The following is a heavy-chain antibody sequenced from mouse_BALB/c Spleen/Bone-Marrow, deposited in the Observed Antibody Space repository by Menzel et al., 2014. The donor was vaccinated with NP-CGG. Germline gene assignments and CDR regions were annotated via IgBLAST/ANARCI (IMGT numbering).Heavy chain of an antibody. D-gene: IGHD2-2*01. J-gene: IGHJ1*01. CDR3: ARSLHGYDWYFDV. Sequence: EVQLQQSGPELVKPGASVKMSCKASGYTFTSYVMHWVKQKPGQGLEWIGYTNPYNDGTKYNEKFKGKATLTSDKSSSTAYMELSSLTSEDSAVYYCARSLHGYDWYFDVWGAGTTVTVSS. CDR2: TNPYNDGT. V-gene: IGHV1-14*01. CDR1: GYTFTSYV.